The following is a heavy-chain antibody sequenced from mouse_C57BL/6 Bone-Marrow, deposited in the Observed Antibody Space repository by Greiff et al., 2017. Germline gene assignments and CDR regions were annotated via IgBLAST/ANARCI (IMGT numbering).Heavy chain of an antibody. J-gene: IGHJ2*01. CDR3: ARGGTMITSYYFDY. CDR1: GFTFSSYA. Sequence: EVKVVESGGGLVKPGGSLKLSCAASGFTFSSYAMSWVRQTPEKRLEWVATISDGGSYTYYPDNVKGRFTISRDNAKNNLYLQMSHLKSEDTAMYYCARGGTMITSYYFDYWGQGTTLTVSS. V-gene: IGHV5-4*03. CDR2: ISDGGSYT. D-gene: IGHD2-4*01.